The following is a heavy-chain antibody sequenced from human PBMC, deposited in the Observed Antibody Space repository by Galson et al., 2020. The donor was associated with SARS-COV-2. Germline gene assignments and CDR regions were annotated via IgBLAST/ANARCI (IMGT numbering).Heavy chain of an antibody. CDR1: GFPLSSYT. V-gene: IGHV3-48*04. CDR3: ARERLEY. J-gene: IGHJ4*02. D-gene: IGHD1-1*01. CDR2: IRSSSGTI. Sequence: GESPKTPRAASGFPLSSYTMNWVRQATVKGLELVAYIRSSSGTIYYADSVQGRFTIPRDNAKNSLYLPLNSLRVEDTAVYYGARERLEYWGQGTLVTVSS.